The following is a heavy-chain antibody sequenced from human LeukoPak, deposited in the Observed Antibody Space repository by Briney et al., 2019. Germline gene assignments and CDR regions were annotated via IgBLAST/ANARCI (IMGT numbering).Heavy chain of an antibody. CDR3: ASLQGYYDAFDI. D-gene: IGHD1-26*01. V-gene: IGHV4-59*08. J-gene: IGHJ3*02. CDR1: GGSISSYY. CDR2: IYYSGST. Sequence: SETLSLTCTVSGGSISSYYWGWIRQPPGKGLEWIGYIYYSGSTNYNPSLKSRVTISVDTSKNQFSLKLSSVTAADTAVYYCASLQGYYDAFDIWGQGTMVTVSS.